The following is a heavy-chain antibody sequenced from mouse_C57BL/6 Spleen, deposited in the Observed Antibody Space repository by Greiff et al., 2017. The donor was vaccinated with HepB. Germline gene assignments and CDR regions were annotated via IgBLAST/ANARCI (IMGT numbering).Heavy chain of an antibody. V-gene: IGHV14-3*01. CDR1: GFNIKNTY. Sequence: VQLQQSVAELVRPGASVKLSCTASGFNIKNTYMLWVKQRPEQGLEWIGRIDPANGNTKYAPKFQGKATITADTSSNTAYLQLSSLTSEDTAIYYCARNYDAMDYWGQGTSVTVSS. CDR3: ARNYDAMDY. J-gene: IGHJ4*01. CDR2: IDPANGNT.